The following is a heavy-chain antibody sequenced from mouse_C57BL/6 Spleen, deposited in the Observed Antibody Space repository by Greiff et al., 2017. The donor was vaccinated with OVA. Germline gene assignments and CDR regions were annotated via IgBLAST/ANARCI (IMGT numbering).Heavy chain of an antibody. CDR2: IDPSDSYT. Sequence: QVQLQQPGAELVRPGTSVKLSCKASGYTFTSYWMHWVKQRPGQGLEWIGVIDPSDSYTNYNQKFKGKATLTVDTSSSTAYMQLSSLTSEDSAVYYCARYWDRYYFDYWGQGTTLTVSS. CDR3: ARYWDRYYFDY. D-gene: IGHD4-1*01. V-gene: IGHV1-59*01. CDR1: GYTFTSYW. J-gene: IGHJ2*01.